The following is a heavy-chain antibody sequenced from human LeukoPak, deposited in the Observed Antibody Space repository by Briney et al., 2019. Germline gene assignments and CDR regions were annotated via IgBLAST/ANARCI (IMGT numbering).Heavy chain of an antibody. Sequence: GGSLRLSCAASGFTFSSFEMNWVRQAPGKGLEWVSYISSSGSIIYYADSVKGRFTISRDNAKNSLYLQMNSLRAEDTAVYYCARDPAGYCSGGSCYQYFDYWGREPWSPSPQ. J-gene: IGHJ4*02. V-gene: IGHV3-48*03. CDR1: GFTFSSFE. CDR3: ARDPAGYCSGGSCYQYFDY. D-gene: IGHD2-15*01. CDR2: ISSSGSII.